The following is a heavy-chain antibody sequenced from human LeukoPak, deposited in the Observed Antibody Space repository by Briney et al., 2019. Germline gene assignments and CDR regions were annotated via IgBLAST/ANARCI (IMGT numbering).Heavy chain of an antibody. J-gene: IGHJ4*02. Sequence: PPGGSLRLSCAASGFTFSSYSLIWVRQAPGKGREWVSYISSSSSTIYYADSVKGRFTISRDNAKNSLYLQMNSLRAEDTAVYYCARDRRGYYDSSGYFVGHSNTGDYWGQGTLVTVSS. CDR3: ARDRRGYYDSSGYFVGHSNTGDY. CDR2: ISSSSSTI. CDR1: GFTFSSYS. D-gene: IGHD3-22*01. V-gene: IGHV3-48*01.